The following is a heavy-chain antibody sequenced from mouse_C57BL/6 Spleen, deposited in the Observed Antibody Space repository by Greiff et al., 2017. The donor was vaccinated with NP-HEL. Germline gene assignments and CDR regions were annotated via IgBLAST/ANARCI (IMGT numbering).Heavy chain of an antibody. CDR3: ARRGPITTVVGAMDY. Sequence: VQLQQSGADLARPGASVKMSCKASGYTFTSYTMHWVKQRPGQGLEWIGYINPSSGYTKYNQKFKEKATLTADKSSSTAYMQLSSLTSEDSAVYYCARRGPITTVVGAMDYWGQRTSVTVSS. V-gene: IGHV1-4*01. CDR1: GYTFTSYT. D-gene: IGHD1-1*01. J-gene: IGHJ4*01. CDR2: INPSSGYT.